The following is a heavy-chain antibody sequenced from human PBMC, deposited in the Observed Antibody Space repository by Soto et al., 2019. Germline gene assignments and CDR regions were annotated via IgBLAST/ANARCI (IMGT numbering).Heavy chain of an antibody. V-gene: IGHV4-34*01. CDR3: ARVIVVVVSATPAYLDY. CDR2: INHSGST. CDR1: GGSFSGYY. D-gene: IGHD2-15*01. J-gene: IGHJ4*02. Sequence: SETLSLTCAVYGGSFSGYYWSWIRQPPGKGLEWIGEINHSGSTNYNPSLRSRVTISVDTAKNQFSLNLSSVTAADTAVYYGARVIVVVVSATPAYLDYWGQGTLVTVSS.